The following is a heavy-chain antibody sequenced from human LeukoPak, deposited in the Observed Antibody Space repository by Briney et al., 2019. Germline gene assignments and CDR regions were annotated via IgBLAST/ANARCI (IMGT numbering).Heavy chain of an antibody. D-gene: IGHD3-3*01. CDR2: INPNIGGT. J-gene: IGHJ4*02. Sequence: ASVKVSCKASGDTFTVDYMHCVRQAPGQGLGWMGWINPNIGGTNYAQKFEARATMTTDTSISTAYMELSTLRSDDKDVSYCARAGFGNHFDYWGQGTLVTVSS. V-gene: IGHV1-2*02. CDR3: ARAGFGNHFDY. CDR1: GDTFTVDY.